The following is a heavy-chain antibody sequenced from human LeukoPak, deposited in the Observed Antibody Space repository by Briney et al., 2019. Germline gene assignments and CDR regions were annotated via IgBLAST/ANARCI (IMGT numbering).Heavy chain of an antibody. J-gene: IGHJ6*04. CDR1: GFTFSSYA. Sequence: GGSLRLSCAASGFTFSSYAMSWVRQAPGKGLEWVSAISGSGGSTYYADSVKGRFTISRDNSKNTLYLQMNGLRAEDTAVYYCAKGVTGYCSSTSCYSMDVWGKGTTVTVSS. CDR3: AKGVTGYCSSTSCYSMDV. CDR2: ISGSGGST. D-gene: IGHD2-2*01. V-gene: IGHV3-23*01.